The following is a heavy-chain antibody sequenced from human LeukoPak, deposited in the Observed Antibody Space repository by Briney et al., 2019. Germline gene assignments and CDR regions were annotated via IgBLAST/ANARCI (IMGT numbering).Heavy chain of an antibody. J-gene: IGHJ4*02. CDR2: ISTYNGNT. CDR3: ARDYDDRSFDY. Sequence: GAPVMVSCKASGYIFTNYAISWVRQAPGQGLEWMGWISTYNGNTKNAQKLQGRVTMTTDTSTSTAYMELRTLRSDDTAVYYCARDYDDRSFDYWGQGTLVTVSS. D-gene: IGHD3-22*01. CDR1: GYIFTNYA. V-gene: IGHV1-18*01.